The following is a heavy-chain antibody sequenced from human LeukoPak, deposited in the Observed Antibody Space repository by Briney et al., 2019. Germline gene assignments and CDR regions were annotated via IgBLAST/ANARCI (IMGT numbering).Heavy chain of an antibody. CDR2: IYTSGST. J-gene: IGHJ5*02. Sequence: SETLSLTCTVSGGSIGSYYWSWIRQPAGKGLEWIGRIYTSGSTNYNPSLKSRVTMSVDTSKNQFSLKLSSVTAADTAVYYCARVGDSSSWYWFDPWGQGTLVTVSS. D-gene: IGHD6-13*01. V-gene: IGHV4-4*07. CDR1: GGSIGSYY. CDR3: ARVGDSSSWYWFDP.